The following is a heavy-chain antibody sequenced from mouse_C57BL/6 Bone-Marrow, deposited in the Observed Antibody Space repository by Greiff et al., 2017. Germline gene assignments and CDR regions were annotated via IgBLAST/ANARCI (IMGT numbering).Heavy chain of an antibody. CDR1: GYTFTSYW. J-gene: IGHJ1*03. Sequence: QVHVKQPGAELVKPGASVKLSCKASGYTFTSYWMHWVKQRPGQGLEWIGMIHPNSGSTNYNEKFKSKATLTVDKSSSTAYMQLSSLTSEDSAVYYCAFLMVKKWYFDVWGTGTTVTVSS. D-gene: IGHD2-3*01. CDR2: IHPNSGST. V-gene: IGHV1-64*01. CDR3: AFLMVKKWYFDV.